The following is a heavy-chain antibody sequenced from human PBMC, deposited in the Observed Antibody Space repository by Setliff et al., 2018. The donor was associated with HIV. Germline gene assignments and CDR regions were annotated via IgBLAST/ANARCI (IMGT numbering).Heavy chain of an antibody. J-gene: IGHJ5*02. CDR2: ISQTRST. V-gene: IGHV4-34*01. CDR1: GGSFSGDY. D-gene: IGHD3-16*01. CDR3: ARGRLRTVTSLIKKRASYTWLDP. Sequence: SETLSLTCAVHGGSFSGDYWVWIRQSPGKGLEWIGDISQTRSTNYDPSLKSRVTISLDTSKNQLSLKLTSVSAADTAVYYCARGRLRTVTSLIKKRASYTWLDPWGQGTLVTVSS.